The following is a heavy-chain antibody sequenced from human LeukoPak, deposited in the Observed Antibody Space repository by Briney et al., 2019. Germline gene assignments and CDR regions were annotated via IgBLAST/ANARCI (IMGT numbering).Heavy chain of an antibody. D-gene: IGHD2-2*01. CDR2: ISGSGGST. Sequence: GRSLRLSCAASGFTFDDYAMSWVRQAPGKGLEWVSAISGSGGSTYYADSVKGRFTISRDNSKNTLYLQMNSLRAEDTAVYYCAKDRYCSSTSCRKIHWFDPWGQGTLVTVSS. CDR3: AKDRYCSSTSCRKIHWFDP. V-gene: IGHV3-23*01. CDR1: GFTFDDYA. J-gene: IGHJ5*02.